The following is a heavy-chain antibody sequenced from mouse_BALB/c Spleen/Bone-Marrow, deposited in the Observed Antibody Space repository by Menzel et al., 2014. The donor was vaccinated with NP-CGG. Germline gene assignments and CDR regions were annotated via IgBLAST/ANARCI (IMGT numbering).Heavy chain of an antibody. CDR3: ARYRLGTYFDY. CDR1: GFNIKDTY. V-gene: IGHV14-3*02. Sequence: VQLQQSGAELVKPGASVKLSCTASGFNIKDTYMHWVKPRPEQGLEWIGRIDPANGNTKYDPKFQGKATITADTSSNAACLQLSSLASEDTAVYYCARYRLGTYFDYWGQGTTLTVSS. J-gene: IGHJ2*01. D-gene: IGHD2-14*01. CDR2: IDPANGNT.